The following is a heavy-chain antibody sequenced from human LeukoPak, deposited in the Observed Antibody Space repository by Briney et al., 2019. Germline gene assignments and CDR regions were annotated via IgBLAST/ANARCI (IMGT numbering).Heavy chain of an antibody. Sequence: GGTLRHSCAASGFTFSSYGMNWVRQAPGKGLEWVSSISGSGLNTYYADSVKGRFTISRDKSKNTLYLQMNSLRAEDTAVYYCAKGVTPVISLQFFDYWGQGILVTVSS. CDR2: ISGSGLNT. J-gene: IGHJ4*02. CDR3: AKGVTPVISLQFFDY. D-gene: IGHD4-17*01. CDR1: GFTFSSYG. V-gene: IGHV3-23*01.